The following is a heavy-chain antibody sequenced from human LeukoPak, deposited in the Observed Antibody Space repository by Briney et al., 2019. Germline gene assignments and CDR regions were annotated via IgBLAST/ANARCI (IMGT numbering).Heavy chain of an antibody. V-gene: IGHV4-34*01. CDR2: INHSGST. J-gene: IGHJ4*02. Sequence: SETLSLTCAVCGGSFSGYYWSWIRQPPGKGLEWIGEINHSGSTNYNPSLKSRVTISVDTSKNQFSLKLSSVTAADTAVYYCASPRRDYYGSGNPAHYFDYWGQGTLVTVSS. D-gene: IGHD3-10*01. CDR3: ASPRRDYYGSGNPAHYFDY. CDR1: GGSFSGYY.